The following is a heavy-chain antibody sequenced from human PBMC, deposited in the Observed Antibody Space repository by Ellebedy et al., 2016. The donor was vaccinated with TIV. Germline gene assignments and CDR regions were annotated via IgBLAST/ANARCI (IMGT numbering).Heavy chain of an antibody. CDR3: ARRVGDY. V-gene: IGHV4-39*02. Sequence: MPSETLSLTCTVPGGSIGSSPYHWGWIRQPPGKGLEWIGSISYSGGTYYSPSLKSRVTISVDTSKNHFSLKLSSVTAADTAVYYCARRVGDYWGQGTLVTVSS. CDR2: ISYSGGT. CDR1: GGSIGSSPYH. J-gene: IGHJ4*02.